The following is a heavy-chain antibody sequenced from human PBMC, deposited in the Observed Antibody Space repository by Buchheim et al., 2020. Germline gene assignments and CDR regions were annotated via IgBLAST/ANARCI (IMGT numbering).Heavy chain of an antibody. V-gene: IGHV3-30*18. CDR3: AKVGKWPGPGDY. CDR1: GFTFSSYG. J-gene: IGHJ4*02. CDR2: ISYDGSNK. Sequence: QVQLVESGGGVVQPGRSLRLSCAASGFTFSSYGMHWVRQAPGKGLEWVAVISYDGSNKYYADSVKGRFTISRDNSKNTLYLQMNSLRAEDTAVYYCAKVGKWPGPGDYWGQGTL. D-gene: IGHD3-10*01.